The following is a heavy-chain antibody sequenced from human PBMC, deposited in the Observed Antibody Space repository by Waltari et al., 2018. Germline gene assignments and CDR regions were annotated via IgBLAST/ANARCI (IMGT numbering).Heavy chain of an antibody. J-gene: IGHJ6*03. Sequence: QVQLVQSGAAVKKPTSSVKVSCMASGGTFSSYAISWVRQSPGQGLEWMGGINPIVGTANYEQKFQGRVTITAEKSTSTAYMEMRSLRSEDTAVYDGASSNGDHNYYYYYMDDWGKGTTVTVSS. D-gene: IGHD4-17*01. CDR3: ASSNGDHNYYYYYMDD. CDR2: INPIVGTA. CDR1: GGTFSSYA. V-gene: IGHV1-69*10.